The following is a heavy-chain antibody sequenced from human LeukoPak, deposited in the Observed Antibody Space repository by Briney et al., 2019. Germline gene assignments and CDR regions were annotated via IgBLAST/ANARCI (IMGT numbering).Heavy chain of an antibody. CDR2: IYSNT. D-gene: IGHD3-16*01. CDR1: GFTVSSKY. CDR3: MGSLIDY. Sequence: GGSLRLSCAASGFTVSSKYMNWVRQAPGKGLEWVSVIYSNTFYADSVKGRFTISRDNSKNTLYLQMNSLRAEDTAVYYCMGSLIDYWGQGTLVTVSS. J-gene: IGHJ4*02. V-gene: IGHV3-66*01.